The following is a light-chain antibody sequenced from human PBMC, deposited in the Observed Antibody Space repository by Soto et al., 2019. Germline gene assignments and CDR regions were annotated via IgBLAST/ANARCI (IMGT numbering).Light chain of an antibody. CDR2: DVS. V-gene: IGLV2-14*03. Sequence: QSALNQPASVSGSPGQSITISCTGTSSDVGGYNYVSWYQQHPGKAPKLMLYDVSNRPSGVSDRFSGSKSGNTASLTISGLQAEDEGDYYVCSYTSSSTYVFGTGTKVNVL. CDR1: SSDVGGYNY. CDR3: CSYTSSSTYV. J-gene: IGLJ1*01.